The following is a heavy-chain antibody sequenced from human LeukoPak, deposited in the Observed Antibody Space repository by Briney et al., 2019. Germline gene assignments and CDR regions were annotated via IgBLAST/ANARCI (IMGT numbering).Heavy chain of an antibody. V-gene: IGHV4-34*01. CDR1: GGSFSGYY. J-gene: IGHJ4*02. Sequence: SETLSLTCAVYGGSFSGYYWSWIRQPPGKGLEGIGEINHSGSTNYNPSLKSRVTISVDTSKNQFSLKLSSVTAADTAVYYCARGGESLLEYSGSYFPPRTRPFDYSGQGTLVTVSS. CDR3: ARGGESLLEYSGSYFPPRTRPFDY. CDR2: INHSGST. D-gene: IGHD1-26*01.